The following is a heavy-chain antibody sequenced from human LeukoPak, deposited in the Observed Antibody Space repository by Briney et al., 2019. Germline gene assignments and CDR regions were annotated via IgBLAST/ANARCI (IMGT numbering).Heavy chain of an antibody. CDR1: GFTFSSYW. CDR2: IKQDGSEK. CDR3: AKYQALCFDS. Sequence: GGSLRLSCAASGFTFSSYWVSWVRQAPGKGLEWVANIKQDGSEKYYVDSVKGRFTISRDNAKNSLYLHMNSLRAEDTAVYYCAKYQALCFDSWGQGTLVTVSS. V-gene: IGHV3-7*05. J-gene: IGHJ4*02. D-gene: IGHD2-2*01.